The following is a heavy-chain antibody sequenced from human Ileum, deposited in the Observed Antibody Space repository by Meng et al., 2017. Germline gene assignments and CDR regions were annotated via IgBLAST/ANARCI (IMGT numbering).Heavy chain of an antibody. J-gene: IGHJ4*02. CDR2: INSDGSTT. CDR1: GFTFSCYW. D-gene: IGHD3-3*01. V-gene: IGHV3-74*01. CDR3: ATGGSGYFNY. Sequence: GERVESGGDLGQPGGSLRLSCAASGFTFSCYWMHWVCQAPGKGLVWVSRINSDGSTTNYADSLKGRFTISRDNAKNTLYLQMNSLRAEDTAVYYCATGGSGYFNYWGQGTLVTVSS.